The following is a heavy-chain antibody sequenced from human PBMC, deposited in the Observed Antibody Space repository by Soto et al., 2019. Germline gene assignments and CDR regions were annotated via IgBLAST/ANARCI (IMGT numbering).Heavy chain of an antibody. V-gene: IGHV3-9*01. Sequence: PGGSLRLSCVASGFIFEDYAMNWVRQGPRKGLEWVSGISWNSGTIGYADAVKGRFTISRDNAKNSLHLQMNSLRAEDTALYYCAKDVGSYYYDTSAYHYDYWGRGTQVTVSS. CDR1: GFIFEDYA. CDR3: AKDVGSYYYDTSAYHYDY. D-gene: IGHD3-22*01. J-gene: IGHJ4*02. CDR2: ISWNSGTI.